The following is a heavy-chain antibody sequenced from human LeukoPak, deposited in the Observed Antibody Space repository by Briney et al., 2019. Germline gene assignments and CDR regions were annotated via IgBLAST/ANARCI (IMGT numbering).Heavy chain of an antibody. D-gene: IGHD3-3*01. CDR3: ARHKRSMWSLDY. J-gene: IGHJ4*02. CDR2: IYHSGNT. V-gene: IGHV4-39*01. Sequence: PSETLSLICTVSGDSISTSNSYWGWIRQPPGKGLEWIGSIYHSGNTYYNASLKSRVTISVDTSNNQFSLKLTSVTAADTALYYCARHKRSMWSLDYWGQGTLVTVSS. CDR1: GDSISTSNSY.